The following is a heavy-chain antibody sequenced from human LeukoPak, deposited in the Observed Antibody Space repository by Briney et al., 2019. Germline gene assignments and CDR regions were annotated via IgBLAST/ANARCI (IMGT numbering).Heavy chain of an antibody. CDR1: GGSISSYY. D-gene: IGHD5-18*01. Sequence: PSETLSLTCTVSGGSISSYYWSWTRQPAGKGLEWIGRIYTSGSTNCNPSLKSRVTMSVDTSKNQFSLKLSSVTASDTAVYYCARAIVDTAMVTGNYYYYYYMDVWGKGTTVTVSS. CDR3: ARAIVDTAMVTGNYYYYYYMDV. CDR2: IYTSGST. J-gene: IGHJ6*03. V-gene: IGHV4-4*07.